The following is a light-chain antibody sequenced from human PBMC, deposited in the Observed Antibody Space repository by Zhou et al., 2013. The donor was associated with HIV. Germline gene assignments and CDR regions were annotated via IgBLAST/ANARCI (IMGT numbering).Light chain of an antibody. CDR2: YVS. Sequence: DVVMTQSPLSLSVTLGQPASISCRSSQSLVYSDGNTYLGWFQQRPGQSPRRLIYYVSNRDSGVPDRFSGSGSGTDFTLKISRVEAEDVAVYYCMQATDWPQRTFGQGTKVEIK. V-gene: IGKV2-30*01. CDR1: QSLVYSDGNTY. J-gene: IGKJ1*01. CDR3: MQATDWPQRT.